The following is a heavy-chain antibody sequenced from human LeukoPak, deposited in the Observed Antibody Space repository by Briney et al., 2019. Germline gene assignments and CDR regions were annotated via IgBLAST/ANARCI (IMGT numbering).Heavy chain of an antibody. Sequence: PSETLSLTCTVSGSSISNYYWGWIRQAPGKGLEWIGSIYYSGNTYYNPSLKSRVTISVDTSKNQFSLKLSSVTAADTAVYYCARLDQFGSGWYIPLDYWGQGTLVTVSS. J-gene: IGHJ4*02. CDR2: IYYSGNT. CDR1: GSSISNYY. D-gene: IGHD6-19*01. V-gene: IGHV4-39*01. CDR3: ARLDQFGSGWYIPLDY.